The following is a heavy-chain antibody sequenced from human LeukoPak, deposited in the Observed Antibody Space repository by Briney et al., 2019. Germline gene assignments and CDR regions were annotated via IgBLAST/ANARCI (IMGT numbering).Heavy chain of an antibody. Sequence: SETLSLTCSVSGDSIRTNNYFWGWIRQPPGMGLEWIGSISYNGITYYNPSLKSRASVSVVTSKNQFSLNLNSVTAADTAIYYCARRPGHTWDMGNWFDPWGQGTLVTVSS. CDR1: GDSIRTNNYF. V-gene: IGHV4-39*01. J-gene: IGHJ5*02. CDR2: ISYNGIT. CDR3: ARRPGHTWDMGNWFDP. D-gene: IGHD1-26*01.